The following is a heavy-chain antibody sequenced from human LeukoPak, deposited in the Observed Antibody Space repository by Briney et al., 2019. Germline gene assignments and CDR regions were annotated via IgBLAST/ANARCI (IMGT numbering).Heavy chain of an antibody. V-gene: IGHV3-23*01. CDR2: ISGSGGST. D-gene: IGHD3-3*01. J-gene: IGHJ1*01. CDR1: GFTFSSYA. CDR3: AKYNHDFWSGPPLRGHFQH. Sequence: GGSLRLSCAASGFTFSSYAMSWVRQAPGKGLEWVSAISGSGGSTYYADSVKGRFTISRDNSKNTLYLQMNSLRAEDTAVYYCAKYNHDFWSGPPLRGHFQHWGQGTLVTVSS.